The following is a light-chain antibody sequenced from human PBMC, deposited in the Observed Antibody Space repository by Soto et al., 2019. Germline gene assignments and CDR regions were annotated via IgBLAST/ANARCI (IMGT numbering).Light chain of an antibody. J-gene: IGKJ4*01. V-gene: IGKV3-15*01. CDR2: GAS. CDR1: QSVGSN. CDR3: QQYNDWPPLT. Sequence: IVWTHSPGTLCFSPGEIATLSVRASQSVGSNLAWYQQKPGQAPRLLIYGASTRATGIPARFSGSGSGTEFTLTISSLQSEDFAVYSCQQYNDWPPLTFGGGTKVDIK.